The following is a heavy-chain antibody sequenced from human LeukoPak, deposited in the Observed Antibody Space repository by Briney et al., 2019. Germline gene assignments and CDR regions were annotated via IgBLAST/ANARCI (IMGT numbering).Heavy chain of an antibody. CDR3: ARSGYCSGGSCHQPFDY. CDR2: IYTSGST. CDR1: GGSISSGSYY. D-gene: IGHD2-15*01. J-gene: IGHJ4*02. V-gene: IGHV4-61*02. Sequence: SETLSLTCTVSGGSISSGSYYWSWIRQPAGKGLEWIGRIYTSGSTNYNPSLKSRVTISVDTSKNQFSLKLSSVTAADTAVYYCARSGYCSGGSCHQPFDYWGQGTLVTVSS.